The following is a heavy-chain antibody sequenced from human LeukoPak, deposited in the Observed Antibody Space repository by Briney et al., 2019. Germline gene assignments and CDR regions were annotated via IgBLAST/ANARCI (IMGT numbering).Heavy chain of an antibody. Sequence: GGSLRLSCAASGFTLSSYSMNWVRQAPGKGLEWVSSISSSSSYIYYADSVKGRFNISRDNAKNSLYLQMNSLRAEDTAVYYCATLTLFSTFQEYYFDYWGQGTLVTVSS. J-gene: IGHJ4*02. CDR2: ISSSSSYI. D-gene: IGHD2-21*01. V-gene: IGHV3-21*01. CDR1: GFTLSSYS. CDR3: ATLTLFSTFQEYYFDY.